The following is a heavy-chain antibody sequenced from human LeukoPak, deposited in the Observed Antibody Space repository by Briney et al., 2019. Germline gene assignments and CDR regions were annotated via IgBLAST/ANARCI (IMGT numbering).Heavy chain of an antibody. CDR3: AKGAAAYYYYYMDV. V-gene: IGHV3-23*01. CDR1: GFTFSNYA. J-gene: IGHJ6*03. Sequence: GGSLRLSCAASGFTFSNYALSWVRQAPGKGLEWVSDISGSGGSTYYADSVKGRFTISRDNSKNTMYLQMNSLRAEDTAVYYCAKGAAAYYYYYMDVWGKGTTVTISS. D-gene: IGHD6-13*01. CDR2: ISGSGGST.